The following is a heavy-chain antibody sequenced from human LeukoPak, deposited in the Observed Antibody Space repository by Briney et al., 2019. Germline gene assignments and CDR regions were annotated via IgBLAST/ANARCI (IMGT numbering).Heavy chain of an antibody. V-gene: IGHV3-64*01. D-gene: IGHD5-12*01. J-gene: IGHJ4*02. Sequence: GGSLRLSCAASGFTFRSYAMHWVRQAPGKGLEYVSAISSNGGSTYYANPVKGRFTISRDNSKNTLYLQMGSLRAEDMAVYYCARARGGYIDYWGQGTLVTVSS. CDR1: GFTFRSYA. CDR2: ISSNGGST. CDR3: ARARGGYIDY.